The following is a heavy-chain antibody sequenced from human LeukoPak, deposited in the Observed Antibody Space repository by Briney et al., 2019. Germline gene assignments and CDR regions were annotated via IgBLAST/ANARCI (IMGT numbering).Heavy chain of an antibody. Sequence: AGESLKISCKGSGYSFTSYWIGWVRQMPGKGLEWMGIIYPGDSDTRYGPSFQGQVTISADKSISTAYLQWSSLKASDTAMYYCARGHIVGGHYFDYWGQGTLVTVSS. CDR3: ARGHIVGGHYFDY. CDR2: IYPGDSDT. D-gene: IGHD1-26*01. V-gene: IGHV5-51*01. J-gene: IGHJ4*02. CDR1: GYSFTSYW.